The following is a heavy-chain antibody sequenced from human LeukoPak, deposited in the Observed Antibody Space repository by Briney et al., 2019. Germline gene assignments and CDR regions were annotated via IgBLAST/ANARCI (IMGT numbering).Heavy chain of an antibody. CDR1: GFTFSSYW. J-gene: IGHJ6*03. D-gene: IGHD2-2*01. Sequence: GGSLRLSCAASGFTFSSYWMSWVRQAPGKGLEWVANIKQDGSEKYYVDSVKGRFTISRDNAKNSLYLQMNSLRAEDTAVYHCARTYCSSTSCHPYYYYMDVWGKGTTVTVSS. CDR2: IKQDGSEK. CDR3: ARTYCSSTSCHPYYYYMDV. V-gene: IGHV3-7*01.